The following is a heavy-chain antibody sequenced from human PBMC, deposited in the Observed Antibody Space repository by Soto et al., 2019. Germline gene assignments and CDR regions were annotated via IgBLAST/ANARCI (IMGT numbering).Heavy chain of an antibody. CDR2: ISGSGGST. Sequence: EVQLLESGGGLVQPGGSLRLSCAASGFTFSSYAMSWVRQAPGKELEWVSAISGSGGSTYYADSVKGRFTISRDNSKNTLYLQMNCLRAEDPAVYYCAKENGYSSSWFELDYWGQGTLVTVSS. V-gene: IGHV3-23*01. CDR1: GFTFSSYA. J-gene: IGHJ4*02. CDR3: AKENGYSSSWFELDY. D-gene: IGHD6-13*01.